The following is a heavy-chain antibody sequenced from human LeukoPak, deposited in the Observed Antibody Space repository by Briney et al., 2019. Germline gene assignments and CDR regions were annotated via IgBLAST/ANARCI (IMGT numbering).Heavy chain of an antibody. CDR2: INHSGST. D-gene: IGHD4/OR15-4a*01. V-gene: IGHV4-34*01. Sequence: PSETLSLTCAVSGGSFSDYYWSWIRQPPGEGLEWIGEINHSGSTNYKPSLKSRVTISLDTSKSQFSLKLSSVTAADTAVYYCATLRTIKPGVKDAFDIWGQGTLVTVSS. CDR3: ATLRTIKPGVKDAFDI. J-gene: IGHJ3*02. CDR1: GGSFSDYY.